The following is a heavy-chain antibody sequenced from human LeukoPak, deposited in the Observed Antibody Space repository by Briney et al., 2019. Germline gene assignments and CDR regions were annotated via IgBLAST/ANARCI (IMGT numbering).Heavy chain of an antibody. CDR1: GFTFSGST. V-gene: IGHV3-48*01. J-gene: IGHJ4*02. CDR3: ARDGGSFFPLDC. Sequence: GGSLRLSCAASGFTFSGSTMNWVRQAPGKGLEWVSSISSGATTIYYADSVKGRFTVSRDNAKNSLYLQMRSLRADDTAVYYCARDGGSFFPLDCWGQGTLVTVSS. D-gene: IGHD2-15*01. CDR2: ISSGATTI.